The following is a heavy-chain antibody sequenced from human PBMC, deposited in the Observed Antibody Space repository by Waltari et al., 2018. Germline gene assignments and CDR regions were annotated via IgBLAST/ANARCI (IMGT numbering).Heavy chain of an antibody. Sequence: QVQLQESGPGLVKPSQTLSLTCTVSGGSISSGGYYWSWIRQHPGKGLEWIGYIYYSGRTYYNPSRKSRVTISVDTSKNQFSLKLSSVTAADTAVYYCARDGAVTTSGQAFDIWGQGTMVTVSS. CDR1: GGSISSGGYY. J-gene: IGHJ3*02. D-gene: IGHD4-17*01. CDR3: ARDGAVTTSGQAFDI. V-gene: IGHV4-31*03. CDR2: IYYSGRT.